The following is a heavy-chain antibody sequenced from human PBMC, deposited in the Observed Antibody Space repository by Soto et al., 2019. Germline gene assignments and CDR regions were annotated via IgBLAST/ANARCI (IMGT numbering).Heavy chain of an antibody. CDR3: ARDGIAAAGTSWFDP. D-gene: IGHD6-13*01. CDR1: GYTFTSHA. V-gene: IGHV1-3*05. Sequence: QVQLVQSGAEEKKPGASVKVSCKASGYTFTSHAMHWVRQAPGQRLEWMEWINAGNGNTKYSQKFQGRVTITTDTSASTAYMELSSLRSEDTAVYYCARDGIAAAGTSWFDPWGQGTLVTVSS. J-gene: IGHJ5*02. CDR2: INAGNGNT.